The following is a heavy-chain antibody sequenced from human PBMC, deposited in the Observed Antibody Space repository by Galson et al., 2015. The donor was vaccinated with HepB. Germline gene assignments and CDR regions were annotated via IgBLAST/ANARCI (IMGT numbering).Heavy chain of an antibody. D-gene: IGHD2-15*01. CDR1: GGTFSSYS. Sequence: SVKVSCKASGGTFSSYSINWVRQAPEQGLNWWEEIFPFFVATTSPRSSRGKVTITADKSTSTAFLELSSLRSEDTAVYYCMRWRTGVVGSMSVDTDAFEIWGQGTLVTVSS. CDR2: IFPFFVAT. J-gene: IGHJ3*02. V-gene: IGHV1-69*06. CDR3: MRWRTGVVGSMSVDTDAFEI.